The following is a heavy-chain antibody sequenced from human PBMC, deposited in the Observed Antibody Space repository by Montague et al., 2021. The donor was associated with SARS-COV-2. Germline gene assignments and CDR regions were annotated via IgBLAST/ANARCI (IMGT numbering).Heavy chain of an antibody. CDR2: IFYSGST. CDR1: GGSISSSNYY. CDR3: AGRRYSASGSRWYLDL. Sequence: SETLSLTCTVSGGSISSSNYYGAWIRQPPGKGLEWIGTIFYSGSTYYNPSLKSRVTISIDTSKNQFSLKLNSVTAADTAVYYCAGRRYSASGSRWYLDLWGRGTLVTVSS. V-gene: IGHV4-39*07. D-gene: IGHD3-10*01. J-gene: IGHJ2*01.